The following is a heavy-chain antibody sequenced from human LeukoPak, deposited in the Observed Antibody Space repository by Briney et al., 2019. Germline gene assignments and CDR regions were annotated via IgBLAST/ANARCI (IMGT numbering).Heavy chain of an antibody. V-gene: IGHV6-1*01. CDR1: GGSVSSNSAA. Sequence: SQTLSLTCAISGGSVSSNSAAWNWIRQSPSRGLEWLGRTYYRSKWYNDYAVSVKSRITINPDTSKNQFSLQLNSVTPEDTAVYYCARGSSIAAAGNNGFDPWGQGTLVTVSS. J-gene: IGHJ5*02. CDR3: ARGSSIAAAGNNGFDP. CDR2: TYYRSKWYN. D-gene: IGHD6-13*01.